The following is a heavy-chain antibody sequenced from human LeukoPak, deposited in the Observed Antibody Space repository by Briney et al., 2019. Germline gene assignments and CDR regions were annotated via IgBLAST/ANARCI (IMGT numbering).Heavy chain of an antibody. CDR1: GGSISSGGYS. V-gene: IGHV4-30-2*01. CDR3: ARGPLGY. CDR2: IYHSGST. J-gene: IGHJ4*02. Sequence: SQTLSLTCAVSGGSISSGGYSWSWIRQPPGKGLEWIGYIYHSGSTYYNPSLKSRVTISVDRSKNQFSLKLSSVTAADTAVYYCARGPLGYWGQGTLVTVSS. D-gene: IGHD3-16*01.